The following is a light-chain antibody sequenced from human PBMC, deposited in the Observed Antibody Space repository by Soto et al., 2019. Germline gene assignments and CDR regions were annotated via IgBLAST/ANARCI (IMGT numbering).Light chain of an antibody. CDR2: GAS. V-gene: IGKV3-20*01. CDR1: QRVSNNY. J-gene: IGKJ1*01. Sequence: QSPGTLSWWPGDRASLSCGASQRVSNNYLAWHQQRPGQAPRLLIFGASNRATGVPDRFTGSASGTDFTLTISSLQPDDFAIYFCQQYETSSETFGRGTKVDIK. CDR3: QQYETSSET.